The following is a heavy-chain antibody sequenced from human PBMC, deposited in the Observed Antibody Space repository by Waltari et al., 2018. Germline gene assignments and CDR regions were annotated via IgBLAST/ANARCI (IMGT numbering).Heavy chain of an antibody. J-gene: IGHJ6*02. D-gene: IGHD2-15*01. CDR3: AGGEIVVVVAATLYYYYGMDV. CDR1: GGSFSGYY. CDR2: INHSGST. V-gene: IGHV4-34*01. Sequence: QAQLKQWGAGLLKPSETLSLTCAVYGGSFSGYYWRWIRQPPGTGLEWIGEINHSGSTNYNPSLKSRVTISVDTSKNQFSLKLSSVTAADTAVYYCAGGEIVVVVAATLYYYYGMDVWGQGTTVTVSS.